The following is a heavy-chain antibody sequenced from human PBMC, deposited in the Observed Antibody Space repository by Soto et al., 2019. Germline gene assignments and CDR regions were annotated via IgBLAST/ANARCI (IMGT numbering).Heavy chain of an antibody. CDR1: GYTFTSYY. J-gene: IGHJ4*02. CDR3: ARLSRIAARIPYFDY. D-gene: IGHD6-6*01. Sequence: ASVKVSCKASGYTFTSYYMHWVRQAPGQGLEWMGIINPSGGSTSYAQKFQGRVTMTRDTSTSTVYMELSSLRSEDTAVYYCARLSRIAARIPYFDYWGQGTLVTVSS. CDR2: INPSGGST. V-gene: IGHV1-46*01.